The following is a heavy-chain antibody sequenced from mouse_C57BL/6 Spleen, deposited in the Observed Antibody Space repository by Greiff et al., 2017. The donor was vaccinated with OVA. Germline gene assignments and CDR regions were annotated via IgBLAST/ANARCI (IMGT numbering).Heavy chain of an antibody. V-gene: IGHV5-17*01. Sequence: EVKLVESGGGLVKPGGSLKLSCAASGFTFSDYGMHWVRKAPEKGLEWVAYISSGSSTIYYADTVKGRFTISRDNAKNTLFLQMTSLRSEDTAMYYCARDSSGYGYFDYWGQGTTLTVCS. CDR3: ARDSSGYGYFDY. J-gene: IGHJ2*01. CDR1: GFTFSDYG. CDR2: ISSGSSTI. D-gene: IGHD3-2*02.